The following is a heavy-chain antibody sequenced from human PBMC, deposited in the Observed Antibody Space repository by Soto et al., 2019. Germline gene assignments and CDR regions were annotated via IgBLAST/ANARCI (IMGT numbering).Heavy chain of an antibody. J-gene: IGHJ4*02. CDR1: GFTFSSYS. CDR2: ISSSSSTI. V-gene: IGHV3-48*01. D-gene: IGHD4-17*01. CDR3: ARDLHPLSFTVTPEY. Sequence: GGSLRLSCAASGFTFSSYSMNWVRQAPGKGLEWVSYISSSSSTIYYEDSVKGRFTISIDNAKNSLYLQMNSLRAEDTAVYYCARDLHPLSFTVTPEYWGQGTLVTVSS.